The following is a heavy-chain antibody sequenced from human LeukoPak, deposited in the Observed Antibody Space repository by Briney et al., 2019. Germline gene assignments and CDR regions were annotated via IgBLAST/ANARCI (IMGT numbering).Heavy chain of an antibody. CDR1: GFTFSSYA. CDR3: AKAQRGSLTPHPFLTLDAFDI. Sequence: GGSLRLSCAASGFTFSSYAMHWVRQAPGKGLEWVAVISYDGSNKYYADSVKGRFTISRDNSKNTLYLQMNSLRAEDTAVYYCAKAQRGSLTPHPFLTLDAFDIWGQGTMVTVSS. V-gene: IGHV3-30-3*01. D-gene: IGHD2/OR15-2a*01. CDR2: ISYDGSNK. J-gene: IGHJ3*02.